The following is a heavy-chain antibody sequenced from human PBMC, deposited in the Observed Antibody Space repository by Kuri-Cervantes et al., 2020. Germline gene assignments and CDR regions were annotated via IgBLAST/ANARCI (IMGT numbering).Heavy chain of an antibody. CDR2: ITSSGGFM. D-gene: IGHD4-17*01. CDR1: GFTFSSYE. V-gene: IGHV3-48*03. CDR3: AKDPSSPYGDYDYFDY. Sequence: GESLKISCAASGFTFSSYEMNWVRQAPGKGLEWVSYITSSGGFMFYADSVKGRFTISRDNSKNTLYLQMNSLRAEDTAVYYCAKDPSSPYGDYDYFDYWGQGTLVTVSS. J-gene: IGHJ4*02.